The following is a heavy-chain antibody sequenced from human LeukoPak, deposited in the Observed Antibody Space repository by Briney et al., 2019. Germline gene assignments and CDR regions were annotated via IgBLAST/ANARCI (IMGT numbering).Heavy chain of an antibody. CDR1: GFTFSSYA. D-gene: IGHD3-10*01. J-gene: IGHJ4*02. CDR3: ARDRVAMVRGVNDLDY. CDR2: ISYDGSNK. Sequence: PGRSLRLSCAASGFTFSSYAMHWVRQAPGKGLEWVAVISYDGSNKYYADSVKGQFTISRDNSKNTLYLQMNSLRAEDTAVYYCARDRVAMVRGVNDLDYWGQGTLVTVSS. V-gene: IGHV3-30-3*01.